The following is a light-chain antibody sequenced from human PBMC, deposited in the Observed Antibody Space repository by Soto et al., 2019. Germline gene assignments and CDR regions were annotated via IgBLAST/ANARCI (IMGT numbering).Light chain of an antibody. Sequence: VLTQSPATLSLYPGERATLSCRASQSVGRDLAWYQQKPGQAPMLLIYDASNRATGLPARFSGSGSGTDFTLTISSLESEDFTVYYCQQRSDWPRVTFGRGTRLEIK. J-gene: IGKJ5*01. CDR1: QSVGRD. CDR3: QQRSDWPRVT. CDR2: DAS. V-gene: IGKV3-11*01.